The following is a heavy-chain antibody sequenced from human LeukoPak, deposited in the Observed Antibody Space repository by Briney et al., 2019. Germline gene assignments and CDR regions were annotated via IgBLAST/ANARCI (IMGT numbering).Heavy chain of an antibody. V-gene: IGHV4-34*01. CDR1: GGSFSGYY. D-gene: IGHD2-15*01. Sequence: SETLSLTCAVYGGSFSGYYWSWIRQPPGKGLEWIGEINHSGSTNYNPSLKSRVTISVDTSKNQFSLKLSSVTAADTAVYYCARRPGYCSGGSCEDYWGQGTLVTVPS. CDR3: ARRPGYCSGGSCEDY. J-gene: IGHJ4*02. CDR2: INHSGST.